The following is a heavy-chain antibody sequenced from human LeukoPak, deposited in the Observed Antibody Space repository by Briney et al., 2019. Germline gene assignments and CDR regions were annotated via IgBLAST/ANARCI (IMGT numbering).Heavy chain of an antibody. CDR2: ISAYNGNT. CDR3: ANPRYDSSGYYYVD. J-gene: IGHJ4*02. V-gene: IGHV1-18*01. CDR1: GYTFTSYG. Sequence: ASVKVSCKASGYTFTSYGISWVRQAPGQGLEWVGWISAYNGNTNYAQKLQGRVTITRDTSASTAYMELSSLRSEDTAVYYCANPRYDSSGYYYVDWGQGTLVTVSS. D-gene: IGHD3-22*01.